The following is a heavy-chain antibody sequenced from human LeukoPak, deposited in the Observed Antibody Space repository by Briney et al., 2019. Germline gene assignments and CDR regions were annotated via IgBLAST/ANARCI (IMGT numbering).Heavy chain of an antibody. J-gene: IGHJ4*02. CDR3: ARDLDTSVTGD. V-gene: IGHV3-30-3*01. Sequence: GGSLRLSCAASGFTFSSYAMHWVRQAPGKGLEWVAVISYDGSNKYYADSVKGRFTTSRDNSKNTLYLQMNSLRAEDTAVYYCARDLDTSVTGDWGQGTLVTVSS. CDR1: GFTFSSYA. D-gene: IGHD2-21*02. CDR2: ISYDGSNK.